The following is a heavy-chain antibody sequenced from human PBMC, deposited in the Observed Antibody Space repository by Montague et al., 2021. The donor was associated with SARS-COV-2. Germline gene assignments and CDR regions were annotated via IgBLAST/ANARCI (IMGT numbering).Heavy chain of an antibody. CDR2: IYYSGST. Sequence: SETLSLTCTVSGGSISSYYWSWIRQPPGKGLEWIGYIYYSGSTNYNPSLKSRGTISVDTSKYQFSLKLSSVTAADAAVYYCARAGSGSYSFYYYGMDVWGQGTTVTVSS. CDR1: GGSISSYY. D-gene: IGHD3-10*01. J-gene: IGHJ6*02. CDR3: ARAGSGSYSFYYYGMDV. V-gene: IGHV4-59*08.